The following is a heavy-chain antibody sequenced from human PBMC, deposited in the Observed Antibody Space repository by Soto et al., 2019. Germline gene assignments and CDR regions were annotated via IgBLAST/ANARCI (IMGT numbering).Heavy chain of an antibody. CDR3: ARDRSSAVAGLFDY. Sequence: LSLTCTVSGGSISSGGYYWSWIRQHPGKGLEWIGYIYYSGSTYYNPSLKSRVTISVDTSKNQFSLKLSSVTAADTAVYYCARDRSSAVAGLFDYWGQGTLVTVSS. J-gene: IGHJ4*02. CDR1: GGSISSGGYY. CDR2: IYYSGST. D-gene: IGHD6-19*01. V-gene: IGHV4-31*03.